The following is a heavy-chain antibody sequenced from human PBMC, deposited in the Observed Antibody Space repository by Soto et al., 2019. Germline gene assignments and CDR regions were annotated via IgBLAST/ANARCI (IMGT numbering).Heavy chain of an antibody. D-gene: IGHD3-16*01. CDR1: GGSITSGNSYS. CDR2: ISRSGST. J-gene: IGHJ5*02. V-gene: IGHV4-30-2*01. CDR3: ARAVAPYLGTWFDP. Sequence: KSSETLSLTXTVSGGSITSGNSYSWSWIRQPPGKGLEWIGSISRSGSTSYNPSLKGRVTMSVDKSKNQFSLKLSSVTAADTAVYYCARAVAPYLGTWFDPWGQGTLVTVSS.